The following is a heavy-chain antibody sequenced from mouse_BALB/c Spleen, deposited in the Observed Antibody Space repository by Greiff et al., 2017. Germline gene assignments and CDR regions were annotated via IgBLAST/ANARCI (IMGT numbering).Heavy chain of an antibody. CDR2: ISSGSSTI. J-gene: IGHJ2*01. CDR1: GFTFSSFG. V-gene: IGHV5-17*02. CDR3: ATSDFDY. Sequence: EVQGVESGGGLVKPGGSLKLSCAASGFTFSSFGMHWVRQAPEKGLEWVAYISSGSSTIYYADTVKGRFTISRDNPKNTLFLQMTSLRSEDTAMYYCATSDFDYWGQGTTLTVSS.